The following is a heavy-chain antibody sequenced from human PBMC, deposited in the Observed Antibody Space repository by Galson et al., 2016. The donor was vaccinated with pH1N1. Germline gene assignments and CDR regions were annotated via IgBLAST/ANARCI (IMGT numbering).Heavy chain of an antibody. Sequence: TLSLPCSVSGDSVSSGDYYWSWIRQSPGRGLEWIGCISGSGRTYYNPSLKSRLTISLDTSKTQFSLRLASVTATDTAVYYCARESGGGSCYYYYYYYGMDVWGQGATVIVSS. CDR2: ISGSGRT. CDR3: ARESGGGSCYYYYYYYGMDV. J-gene: IGHJ6*02. CDR1: GDSVSSGDYY. D-gene: IGHD2-15*01. V-gene: IGHV4-30-4*01.